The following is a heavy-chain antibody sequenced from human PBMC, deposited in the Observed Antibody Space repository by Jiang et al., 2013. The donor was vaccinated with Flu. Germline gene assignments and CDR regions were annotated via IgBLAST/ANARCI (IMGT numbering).Heavy chain of an antibody. V-gene: IGHV4-39*01. J-gene: IGHJ6*02. Sequence: SISSSSYYWGWIRQPPGKGLEWIGSIYYSGSTYYNPSLKSRVTISVDTSKNQFSLKLSSVTAADTAVYYCARLKGLDVDIVATPDGYYGMDVWGQGTTVTVSS. D-gene: IGHD5-12*01. CDR3: ARLKGLDVDIVATPDGYYGMDV. CDR1: SISSSSYY. CDR2: IYYSGST.